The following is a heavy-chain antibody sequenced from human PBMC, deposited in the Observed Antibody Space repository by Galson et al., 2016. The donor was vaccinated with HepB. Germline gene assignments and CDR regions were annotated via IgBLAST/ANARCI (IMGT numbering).Heavy chain of an antibody. CDR1: GFAFSNYW. Sequence: SLRLSCAASGFAFSNYWMHWVRQVPGKGLVWVSRINGAGSSTNYADSVKGRFTISRDNAKNTLYLQMNSLRGEDAAVYYCAILSVDVVLVMNGVDVWGQGTTVTVSS. CDR3: AILSVDVVLVMNGVDV. CDR2: INGAGSST. D-gene: IGHD5-12*01. V-gene: IGHV3-74*01. J-gene: IGHJ6*02.